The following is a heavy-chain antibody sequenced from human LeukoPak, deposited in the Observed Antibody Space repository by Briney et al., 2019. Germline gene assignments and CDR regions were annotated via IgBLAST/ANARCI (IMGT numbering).Heavy chain of an antibody. CDR1: GYPFTTWE. CDR3: ARGPRNDP. D-gene: IGHD1-14*01. CDR2: VHPNSGNT. J-gene: IGHJ5*02. Sequence: EASVKVSCKTSGYPFTTWEINWVRQAAGQGREWMGWVHPNSGNTAYAQKFQGRVTMTRDTSISTAYMEVSGLRSDDTAVYFCARGPRNDPWGQGTLVTVSS. V-gene: IGHV1-8*01.